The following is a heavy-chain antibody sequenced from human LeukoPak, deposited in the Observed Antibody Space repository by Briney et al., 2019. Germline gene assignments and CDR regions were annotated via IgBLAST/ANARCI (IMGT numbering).Heavy chain of an antibody. CDR2: ISGSGGST. V-gene: IGHV3-23*01. Sequence: GGSLRLSCAASGFTFSSYSMNWVRQAPGKGLEWVSAISGSGGSTYYADSVKGRFTISRDNSKNTLYLQMNSLRAEDTAVYYCAKYSSSSDYYYYYMDVWGKGTTVTVSS. CDR3: AKYSSSSDYYYYYMDV. J-gene: IGHJ6*03. CDR1: GFTFSSYS. D-gene: IGHD6-6*01.